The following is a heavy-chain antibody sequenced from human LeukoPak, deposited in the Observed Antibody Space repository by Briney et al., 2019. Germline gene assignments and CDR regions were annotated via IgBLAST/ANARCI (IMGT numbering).Heavy chain of an antibody. J-gene: IGHJ4*02. D-gene: IGHD3-22*01. Sequence: SETLSLTCAVSGYSIRSGYYWGWIRQPPGKGLEWIGSIDHSGNTHYNPSLKSRVTISVDTSKNQFSLKLSSVTAADTAVYYCARDRGYYYDSSGSIDYWGQGTLVTVSS. CDR1: GYSIRSGYY. CDR3: ARDRGYYYDSSGSIDY. CDR2: IDHSGNT. V-gene: IGHV4-38-2*02.